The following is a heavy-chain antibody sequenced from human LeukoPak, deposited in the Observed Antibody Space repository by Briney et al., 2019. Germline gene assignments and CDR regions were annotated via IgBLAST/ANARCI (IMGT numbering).Heavy chain of an antibody. D-gene: IGHD5-18*01. Sequence: PSETLSLTCTVSGGSISSYYWSWIRQPPGKGLEWIGYIYYSGSTNYNPSLKSRVTISVDTSKNQFSLKLSSVTAADTAVYYCARDGYSYGKGDNPVYFDYWGQGTLVTVSS. J-gene: IGHJ4*02. CDR1: GGSISSYY. CDR2: IYYSGST. V-gene: IGHV4-59*01. CDR3: ARDGYSYGKGDNPVYFDY.